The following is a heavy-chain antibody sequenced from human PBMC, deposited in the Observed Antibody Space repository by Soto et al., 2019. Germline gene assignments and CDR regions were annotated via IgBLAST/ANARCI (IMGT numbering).Heavy chain of an antibody. Sequence: GGSLRLSCAASGFTFSSYSMNWVRQAPGKGLEWVSYISSSSGTIYYADSVKDRFTISRDNAKNSLYLQMNSLRDEDTAVYYCAREGITGNCFDYWGQGTLVTVSS. J-gene: IGHJ4*02. D-gene: IGHD1-20*01. CDR1: GFTFSSYS. CDR3: AREGITGNCFDY. CDR2: ISSSSGTI. V-gene: IGHV3-48*02.